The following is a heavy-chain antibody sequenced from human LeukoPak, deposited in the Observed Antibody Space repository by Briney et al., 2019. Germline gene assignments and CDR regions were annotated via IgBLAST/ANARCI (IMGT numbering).Heavy chain of an antibody. Sequence: SETLSLTCAVYGGSFSGYYWSWIRQPPGKGLEWIGEINHSGSTNYNPSLKSRVTISVDTSKNQFSLKLSSVTAADTGVYYCARGGGYCSSTSCYETGNDAFDIWGQGTMVTVSS. CDR3: ARGGGYCSSTSCYETGNDAFDI. D-gene: IGHD2-2*01. J-gene: IGHJ3*02. CDR1: GGSFSGYY. CDR2: INHSGST. V-gene: IGHV4-34*01.